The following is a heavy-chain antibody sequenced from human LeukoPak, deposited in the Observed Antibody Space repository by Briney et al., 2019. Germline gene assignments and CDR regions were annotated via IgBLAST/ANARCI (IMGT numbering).Heavy chain of an antibody. Sequence: PSQTLSLTCTVSGGSISSGDYYWSWIRQPPGKGLEWIGEINHSGSTNYNPSLKSRVTISVDTSKNQFSLKLSSVTAADTAVYYCARHVLWFGERNMDVWGKGTTVTVSS. D-gene: IGHD3-10*01. V-gene: IGHV4-30-4*08. CDR2: INHSGST. J-gene: IGHJ6*03. CDR3: ARHVLWFGERNMDV. CDR1: GGSISSGDYY.